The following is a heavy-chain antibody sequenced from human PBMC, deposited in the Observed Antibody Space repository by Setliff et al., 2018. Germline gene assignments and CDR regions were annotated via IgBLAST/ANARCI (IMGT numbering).Heavy chain of an antibody. CDR2: AYYSGST. J-gene: IGHJ4*02. CDR1: GGSVNSRY. CDR3: ARTGTYRYFDY. D-gene: IGHD1-1*01. V-gene: IGHV4-59*05. Sequence: PSETLSLTCTVSGGSVNSRYWSWIRQSPGKGLEWIGSAYYSGSTYYNPSLASRLTISVDTAKNQFSLKLTSVTAADTAVYYCARTGTYRYFDYWGQGTRVTVSS.